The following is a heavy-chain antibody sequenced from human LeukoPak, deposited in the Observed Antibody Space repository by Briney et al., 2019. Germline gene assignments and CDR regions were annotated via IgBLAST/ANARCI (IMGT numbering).Heavy chain of an antibody. V-gene: IGHV3-23*01. J-gene: IGHJ4*02. CDR2: ISGTGSGT. D-gene: IGHD6-25*01. CDR1: GFTFSRYA. Sequence: GGSLRLSCAASGFTFSRYAMSWVRQAPGKGLEWVSAISGTGSGTYYAGSVRGRFTTSRDNSKRTVYLQMNSLRVEDTAVYYCAPLAANIFDYWGQGTLVTASS. CDR3: APLAANIFDY.